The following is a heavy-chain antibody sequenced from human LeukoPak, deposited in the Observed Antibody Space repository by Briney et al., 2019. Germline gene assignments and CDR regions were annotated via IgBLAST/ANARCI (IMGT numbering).Heavy chain of an antibody. CDR2: IYGAGAA. CDR1: GFTFSSYE. D-gene: IGHD6-13*01. V-gene: IGHV3-66*02. Sequence: GGSLRLSCAASGFTFSSYEMNWVRQAPGKGLEWVSLIYGAGAAYYAESVRGRFIISRDNSKNTLFLQMNSLRAEDTAVYYCVSSTGQQLIPYDYWGQGTHVAVSS. CDR3: VSSTGQQLIPYDY. J-gene: IGHJ4*02.